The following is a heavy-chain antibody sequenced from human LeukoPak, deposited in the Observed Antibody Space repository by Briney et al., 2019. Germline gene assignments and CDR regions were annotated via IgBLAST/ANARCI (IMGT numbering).Heavy chain of an antibody. CDR3: AKDRSKYYYDSSGYYHAFDI. CDR1: GFTFDEYA. D-gene: IGHD3-22*01. J-gene: IGHJ3*02. Sequence: SLRLSCAASGFTFDEYAMHWVRQVPGKGLEWVSGITWNRGSIGYADSVKGRFTISRDNAKNTLYLQMNSLRAEDMALYYCAKDRSKYYYDSSGYYHAFDIWGQGTMVTVSS. CDR2: ITWNRGSI. V-gene: IGHV3-9*03.